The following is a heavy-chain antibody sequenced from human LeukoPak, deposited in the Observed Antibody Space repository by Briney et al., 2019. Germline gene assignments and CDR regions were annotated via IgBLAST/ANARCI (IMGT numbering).Heavy chain of an antibody. J-gene: IGHJ4*02. CDR3: ARGNGHNYY. Sequence: SETLSHTCTVSGGSLNNYYWSWMRQPPGKGLEWIAYIYYSGSTNYNPSLKSRVTISLDTPKNQFSLKLSSVTAADTAVYYCARGNGHNYYWGQGTLVTVSS. D-gene: IGHD5-24*01. CDR2: IYYSGST. CDR1: GGSLNNYY. V-gene: IGHV4-59*01.